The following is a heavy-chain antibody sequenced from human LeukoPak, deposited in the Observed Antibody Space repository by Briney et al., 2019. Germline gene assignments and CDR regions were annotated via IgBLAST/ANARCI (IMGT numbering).Heavy chain of an antibody. CDR2: TYYRSKWHN. J-gene: IGHJ4*02. V-gene: IGHV6-1*01. Sequence: SYALPLTCAISRDCVPGYLAPWHWPRASPARGLVCLGRTYYRSKWHNDYAVSVKSRITVTPDTSKNQFSLQLNSVSPDDTAVYYCARDLTSGFFYYWGQGTLVTVSS. CDR1: RDCVPGYLAP. CDR3: ARDLTSGFFYY. D-gene: IGHD3-9*01.